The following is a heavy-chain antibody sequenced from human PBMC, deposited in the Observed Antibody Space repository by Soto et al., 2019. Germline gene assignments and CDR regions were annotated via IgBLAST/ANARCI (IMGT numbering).Heavy chain of an antibody. Sequence: EVQLVESGGGLVQPGVSLRLSCAASGFTVSSNYMSWVLQAPCKGLEWVSVIYSGGSTYYADDVKCRVTISRDHSKNTLDLQMNSLRAEYAAVYYCARGYSSGCYWFWYFDLWGRGTMVTVSS. D-gene: IGHD6-19*01. CDR1: GFTVSSNY. CDR3: ARGYSSGCYWFWYFDL. CDR2: IYSGGST. J-gene: IGHJ2*01. V-gene: IGHV3-66*01.